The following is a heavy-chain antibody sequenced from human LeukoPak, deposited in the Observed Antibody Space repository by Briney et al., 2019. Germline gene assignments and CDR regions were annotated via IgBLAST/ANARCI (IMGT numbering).Heavy chain of an antibody. CDR2: INYSGNT. J-gene: IGHJ6*03. CDR3: ARATLDYYYYYMDV. V-gene: IGHV4-39*07. Sequence: SSETLSLTCTVSGGSISSSSYYWGWIRQPPGKGLQWIGSINYSGNTYYNPSLKSRVTISVDTSKNQFSLKLSSVTAADTAVYYCARATLDYYYYYMDVWGKGTTVTISS. CDR1: GGSISSSSYY.